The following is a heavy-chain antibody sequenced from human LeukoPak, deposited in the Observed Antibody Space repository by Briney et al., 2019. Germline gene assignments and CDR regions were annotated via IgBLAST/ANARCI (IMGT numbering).Heavy chain of an antibody. D-gene: IGHD3-10*01. CDR1: GFTFGDYA. CDR2: IRSKAYGGTT. V-gene: IGHV3-49*04. J-gene: IGHJ4*02. Sequence: GGSLRLSCTASGFTFGDYAMSWVRQAPGKGLEWVGFIRSKAYGGTTEYAASVKGRFTISRDDSKSIAYLQMNSLKTEDTAVYYCTLSITMVRGVPDFGYWGQGTLVTVSS. CDR3: TLSITMVRGVPDFGY.